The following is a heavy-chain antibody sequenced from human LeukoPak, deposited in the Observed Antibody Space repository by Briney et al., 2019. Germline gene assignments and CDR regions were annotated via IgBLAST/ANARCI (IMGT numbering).Heavy chain of an antibody. V-gene: IGHV3-9*01. CDR3: AKDKIGYSYGSLPSD. CDR2: ISWNSGSK. Sequence: LRLSCAASGFTFDDYAMHWVRQAPGKGLEWVSGISWNSGSKGYADSVKGRFTISRDNAKNSLYLQMNSLRAEDTALYYCAKDKIGYSYGSLPSDWGQGTLVTVSS. CDR1: GFTFDDYA. J-gene: IGHJ4*02. D-gene: IGHD5-18*01.